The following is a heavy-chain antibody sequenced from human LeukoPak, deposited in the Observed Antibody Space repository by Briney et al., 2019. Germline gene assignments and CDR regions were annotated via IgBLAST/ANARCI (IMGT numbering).Heavy chain of an antibody. D-gene: IGHD2-2*01. CDR3: AKDQGVVPAAMTLYYYYYGMDV. J-gene: IGHJ6*04. CDR2: ISYDGGNK. Sequence: GGSLRLSCAASGFTFSSYGMHWVRQAPGKGLEWVAVISYDGGNKYYADSAKGRFTISRDNSKNTLYLQMNSLRAEDTAVYYCAKDQGVVPAAMTLYYYYYGMDVWGKGTTVTVSS. V-gene: IGHV3-30*18. CDR1: GFTFSSYG.